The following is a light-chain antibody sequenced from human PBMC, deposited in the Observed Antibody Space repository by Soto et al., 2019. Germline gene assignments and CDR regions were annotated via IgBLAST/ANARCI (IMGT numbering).Light chain of an antibody. CDR3: QQYDDWLT. CDR2: GAS. V-gene: IGKV3-15*01. J-gene: IGKJ4*01. CDR1: QSVRSN. Sequence: ETVMTQSPASLSVSPGERATLSCRASQSVRSNLAWYQQKPGQAPRLLIYGASTRATGIPARFSGSGSGTEFTLTISSLQAEDFGVYYCQQYDDWLTFGGGTKVEIK.